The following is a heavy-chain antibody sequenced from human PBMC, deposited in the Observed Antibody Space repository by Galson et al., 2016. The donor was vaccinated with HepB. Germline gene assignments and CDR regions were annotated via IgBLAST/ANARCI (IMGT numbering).Heavy chain of an antibody. CDR2: SGTNNGFT. Sequence: SVKVSCKASGYTFTIYEISWVRPAPGQGLERMGCSGTNNGFTNYAQKLLCRVTMPTDTSTSTAHMDLRSLRSDDTAVYYRARDWNDVNFDIWGQGTMVTVSS. CDR3: ARDWNDVNFDI. J-gene: IGHJ3*02. D-gene: IGHD1-1*01. CDR1: GYTFTIYE. V-gene: IGHV1-18*01.